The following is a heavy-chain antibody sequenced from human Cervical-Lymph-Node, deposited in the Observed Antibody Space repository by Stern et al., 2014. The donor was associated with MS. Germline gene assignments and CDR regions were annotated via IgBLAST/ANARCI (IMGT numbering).Heavy chain of an antibody. V-gene: IGHV7-4-1*02. CDR2: INTKAGNP. CDR3: ATWGAGNSPPSFY. CDR1: GYNVTTYA. Sequence: QVQLVQSGSELRKPGASVKDSCKASGYNVTTYAMNWVRQAPGQGLEWMGWINTKAGNPTFAQGFTGRFVFSLDTSINTAYLHITSLKAEDSAVYYCATWGAGNSPPSFYWGQGTLVTVSS. J-gene: IGHJ4*02. D-gene: IGHD4-23*01.